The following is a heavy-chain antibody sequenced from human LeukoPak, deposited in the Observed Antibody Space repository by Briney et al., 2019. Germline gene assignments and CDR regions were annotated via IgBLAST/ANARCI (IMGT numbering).Heavy chain of an antibody. V-gene: IGHV3-7*01. CDR1: GFTFTRYW. D-gene: IGHD6-13*01. CDR2: VKQDGSQA. Sequence: GGSLRLSCATSGFTFTRYWMAWIRQSPGKGLEWVANVKQDGSQAYYLESVEGRFTVSRDNARNSVYLHMNNLRVEDTAVYYCSNGIYSPSYWGRGTLVTVSS. J-gene: IGHJ4*02. CDR3: SNGIYSPSY.